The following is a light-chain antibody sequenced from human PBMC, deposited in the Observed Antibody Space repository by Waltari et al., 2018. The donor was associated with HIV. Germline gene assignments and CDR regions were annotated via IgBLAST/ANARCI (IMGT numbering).Light chain of an antibody. V-gene: IGLV8-61*01. CDR3: VLYMGSGLRV. J-gene: IGLJ3*02. CDR2: STN. Sequence: QTVVNMEPSFSVAPGGTVTRTCGSSPGSVSTTYHPSWYQQTPGQAPRTLIYSTNTRSSGVPDRFSGSILGNKAALTITGAQADYESDYYCVLYMGSGLRVFGGGTKLTVL. CDR1: PGSVSTTYH.